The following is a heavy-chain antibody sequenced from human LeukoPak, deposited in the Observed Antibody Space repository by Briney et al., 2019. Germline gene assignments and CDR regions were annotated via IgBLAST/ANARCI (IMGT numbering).Heavy chain of an antibody. Sequence: GASXKXXXKASGXTFISYAISXVRQAPGQGLEWIGRIIPIFGTANYAQKFQGRVTITTDESTSTAYMELSSLRSEDTAVYYCARDRLTTGGDYWGQGTLVTVSS. J-gene: IGHJ4*02. CDR1: GXTFISYA. V-gene: IGHV1-69*05. CDR3: ARDRLTTGGDY. D-gene: IGHD4-11*01. CDR2: IIPIFGTA.